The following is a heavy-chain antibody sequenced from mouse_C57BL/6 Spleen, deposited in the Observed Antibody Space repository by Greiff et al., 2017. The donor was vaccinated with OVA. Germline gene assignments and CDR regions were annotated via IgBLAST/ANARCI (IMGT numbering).Heavy chain of an antibody. Sequence: VQLQQSGAELVKPGASVKLSCKASGYTFTEYTIHWVKQRSGQGLEWIGWFYPGSGSIKYNEKFKDKATLTADKSSSTVYMELSRLTSEDSEVYFCARHATTVVARDWYIDFWGKGTTVTVSS. CDR1: GYTFTEYT. CDR2: FYPGSGSI. CDR3: ARHATTVVARDWYIDF. D-gene: IGHD1-1*01. J-gene: IGHJ1*03. V-gene: IGHV1-62-2*01.